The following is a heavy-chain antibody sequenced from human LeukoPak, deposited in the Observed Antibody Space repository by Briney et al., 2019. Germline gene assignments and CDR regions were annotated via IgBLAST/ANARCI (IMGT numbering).Heavy chain of an antibody. CDR2: MTPNSGNT. Sequence: ASVKVSCKASGYTFTSYDINWVRQATGQGLEWMGWMTPNSGNTGYAQKFQGRATITRNTSISTAYMELSSLRSEDTAVYYCARGYDFWSGSYHCYMDVWGKGTTVTVSS. CDR3: ARGYDFWSGSYHCYMDV. V-gene: IGHV1-8*03. CDR1: GYTFTSYD. J-gene: IGHJ6*03. D-gene: IGHD3-3*01.